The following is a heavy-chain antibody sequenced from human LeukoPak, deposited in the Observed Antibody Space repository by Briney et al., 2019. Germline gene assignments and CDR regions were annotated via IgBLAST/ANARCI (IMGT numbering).Heavy chain of an antibody. D-gene: IGHD6-19*01. CDR3: ARTYSSYWYAIDY. CDR1: GGSISSSSYY. Sequence: PSETLSLTCTVSGGSISSSSYYWGWIRQPPSKGLEWIGSIYYSGSTYYNPSLKSRATIFVDTSKNQFSLKLSSVTAADTAAYYCARTYSSYWYAIDYWGQGTLVTVSS. CDR2: IYYSGST. V-gene: IGHV4-39*01. J-gene: IGHJ4*02.